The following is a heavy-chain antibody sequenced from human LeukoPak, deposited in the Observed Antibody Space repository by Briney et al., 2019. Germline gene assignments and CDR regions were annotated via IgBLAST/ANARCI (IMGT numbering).Heavy chain of an antibody. CDR3: ARPLARSGWFDP. D-gene: IGHD1-26*01. V-gene: IGHV4-34*01. Sequence: SETLSLTCAVYGGSFSGYYWSWIRQPPGKGLEWIGEINHSGSTNYNPSLKSRVTISVDTSKNLFSLKLSSVTAADTAVYYCARPLARSGWFDPWGQGTLVTVSS. CDR2: INHSGST. CDR1: GGSFSGYY. J-gene: IGHJ5*02.